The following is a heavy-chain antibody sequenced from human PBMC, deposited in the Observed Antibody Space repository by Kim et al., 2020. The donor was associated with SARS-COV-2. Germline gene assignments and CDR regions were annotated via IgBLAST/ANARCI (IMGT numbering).Heavy chain of an antibody. Sequence: GGSLRLSCAASGFSFSDYDMSWIRQAPGKGLEWVSYISSSGGTIYYADSVKGRFTISRDNAENSLHLQMHSLRAEDTAVYYCASIGVAGTDYYYYGMGVWGQGTTVTVSS. CDR1: GFSFSDYD. V-gene: IGHV3-11*01. CDR3: ASIGVAGTDYYYYGMGV. D-gene: IGHD6-19*01. CDR2: ISSSGGTI. J-gene: IGHJ6*02.